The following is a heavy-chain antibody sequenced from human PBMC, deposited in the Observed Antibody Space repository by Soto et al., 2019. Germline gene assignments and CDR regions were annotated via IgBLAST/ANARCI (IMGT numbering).Heavy chain of an antibody. V-gene: IGHV4-4*07. Sequence: SETMSLTCTVSGGSISSYYWSWIRQPAGKGLEWIGRIYTSGSTNYNPSLKSRVTMSVDTSKNQFSLKLSSVTAADTAVYYCARDSADYYDSSGPNWFDPWGQGTLVTVSS. CDR3: ARDSADYYDSSGPNWFDP. D-gene: IGHD3-22*01. CDR1: GGSISSYY. CDR2: IYTSGST. J-gene: IGHJ5*02.